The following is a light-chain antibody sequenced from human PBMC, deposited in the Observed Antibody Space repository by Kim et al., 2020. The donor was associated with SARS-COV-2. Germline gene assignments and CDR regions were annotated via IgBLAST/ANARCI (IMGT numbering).Light chain of an antibody. V-gene: IGKV3-20*01. CDR1: QSVSSSY. CDR2: GAS. CDR3: QQYGTSPFT. J-gene: IGKJ2*01. Sequence: LSPGERATLSCRASQSVSSSYLGWYQQKPGQAPRLLIYGASSRATGIPDRFSGSGSGTDFTLTISRLEPEDFAVYYCQQYGTSPFTFGQGTKLEI.